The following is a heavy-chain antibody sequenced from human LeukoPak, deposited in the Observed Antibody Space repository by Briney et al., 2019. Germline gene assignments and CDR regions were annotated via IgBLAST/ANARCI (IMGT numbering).Heavy chain of an antibody. D-gene: IGHD3-22*01. Sequence: GGSLRLSCAASGFTFSSYSMNWVRQAPGKGLEWVSSISSSSSYIYYADSVMGRFTISRDNAKNSLYLQMNSLRAEDTAVYYCAIPYYYDSTGYRFDYWGQGTLVTVSS. V-gene: IGHV3-21*01. CDR3: AIPYYYDSTGYRFDY. J-gene: IGHJ4*02. CDR2: ISSSSSYI. CDR1: GFTFSSYS.